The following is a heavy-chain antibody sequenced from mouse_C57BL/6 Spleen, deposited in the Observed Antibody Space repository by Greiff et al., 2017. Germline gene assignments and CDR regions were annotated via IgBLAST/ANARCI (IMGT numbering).Heavy chain of an antibody. Sequence: VQLKESVAELVRPGASVKLSCTASGFNIKNTYMHWVKQRPEQGLEWIGRIDPANGNTKYAPKFQGKATITADTSSNTAYLQLSSLTSEDTAIYYCARSEGMVTESDWFAYWGQGTLVTVSA. CDR3: ARSEGMVTESDWFAY. CDR2: IDPANGNT. J-gene: IGHJ3*01. CDR1: GFNIKNTY. V-gene: IGHV14-3*01. D-gene: IGHD2-2*01.